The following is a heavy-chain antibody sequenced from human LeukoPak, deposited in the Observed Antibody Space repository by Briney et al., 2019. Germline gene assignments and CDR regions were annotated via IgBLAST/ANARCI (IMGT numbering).Heavy chain of an antibody. D-gene: IGHD1-7*01. Sequence: ASVKVSCKASGYTFTTYGFSWVRQAPGQGLEWMGWISAYNGNTNYAQNLRGRVTMTTDTSTTTAYMELRSLRSDDTAAYYCARDSAGTTRYSFDYWGQGTLVTVSS. CDR1: GYTFTTYG. CDR2: ISAYNGNT. CDR3: ARDSAGTTRYSFDY. V-gene: IGHV1-18*01. J-gene: IGHJ4*02.